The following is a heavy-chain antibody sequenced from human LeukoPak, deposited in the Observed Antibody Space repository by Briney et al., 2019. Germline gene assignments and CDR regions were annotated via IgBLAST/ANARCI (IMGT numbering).Heavy chain of an antibody. CDR3: ARHPLIRLWSTVDY. V-gene: IGHV4-39*01. CDR1: GGSISSSSYY. Sequence: SSETLSLTCTVSGGSISSSSYYWGWIRQPPGKGLEWIGSIYYSGSTYYNPSLKSRVTISVDTSKNQFSLKLSSVTAADTAVYYCARHPLIRLWSTVDYWGQGTLVTVSS. J-gene: IGHJ4*02. CDR2: IYYSGST. D-gene: IGHD5-18*01.